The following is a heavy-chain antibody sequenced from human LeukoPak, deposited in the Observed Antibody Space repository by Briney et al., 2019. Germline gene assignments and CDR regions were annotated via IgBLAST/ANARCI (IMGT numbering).Heavy chain of an antibody. CDR1: GFTLTNRA. CDR2: EGSAGGT. D-gene: IGHD3-16*01. V-gene: IGHV3-23*01. J-gene: IGHJ3*02. CDR3: ASRTWVGGGFYAFDI. Sequence: GGSLRLSCAASGFTLTNRAVTWVRQAPGKGLEWAAAEGSAGGTYYADSVKGRFTIYRDNSEKALSLQMDRLRVEDTALYYCASRTWVGGGFYAFDIWGQGTMVTVSS.